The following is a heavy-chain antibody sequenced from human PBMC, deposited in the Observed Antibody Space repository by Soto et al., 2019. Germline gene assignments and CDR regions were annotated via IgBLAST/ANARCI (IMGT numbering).Heavy chain of an antibody. J-gene: IGHJ6*02. CDR3: AKDGRNYDFWSGYSGGMDV. Sequence: GGSLRVSCAASGFTFSSYAMSWVRQTPGKGLEWVSAISGSGGSTYYADSVKGRFTISRDNSKNTLYLQMNSLRAEDTAIYYCAKDGRNYDFWSGYSGGMDVWGQGTTVTVSS. V-gene: IGHV3-23*01. D-gene: IGHD3-3*01. CDR2: ISGSGGST. CDR1: GFTFSSYA.